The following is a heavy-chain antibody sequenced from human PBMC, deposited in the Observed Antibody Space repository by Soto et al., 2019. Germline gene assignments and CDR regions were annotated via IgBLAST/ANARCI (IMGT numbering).Heavy chain of an antibody. D-gene: IGHD3-10*01. CDR3: ARWSSAGKGSPPDY. J-gene: IGHJ4*02. CDR2: ISSSGYI. CDR1: GFNFNSYT. V-gene: IGHV3-21*04. Sequence: EVQLVESGGGLVKPGGSLRLSCAASGFNFNSYTINWVRQAPGKRLEWLSAISSSGYIFSTDSVRGRFTISRDNAKNSMYLEMHSLRYGDTAVYYCARWSSAGKGSPPDYWGQGTLVTVSS.